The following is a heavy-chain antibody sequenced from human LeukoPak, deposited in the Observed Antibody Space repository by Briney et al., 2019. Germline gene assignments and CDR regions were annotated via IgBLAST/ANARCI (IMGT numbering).Heavy chain of an antibody. CDR2: FSGRGGST. CDR1: GFTFSNYA. J-gene: IGHJ3*02. CDR3: ARESQSAYYFDSSGYEDAFDI. V-gene: IGHV3-23*01. Sequence: GGSLRLSCAASGFTFSNYAMSWVRQAPGKGLEWVSAFSGRGGSTYYADSVKGRFTISRDNSKNTLYLQMNSLRAEDTAVYYCARESQSAYYFDSSGYEDAFDIWGQGTMVTVSS. D-gene: IGHD3-22*01.